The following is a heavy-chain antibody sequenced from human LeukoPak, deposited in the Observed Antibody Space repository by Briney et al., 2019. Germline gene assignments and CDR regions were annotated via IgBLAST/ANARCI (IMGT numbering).Heavy chain of an antibody. Sequence: SETLSLTCTVSGGSISSYYWSWIRQPPGKGLEWIGYIYYSGSTNYNPSLKSRVTISVDTSKNQFSLKLSSVTAADTAVYYCARAALLWFGEPGSFDYWGQGTLVPSPQ. CDR2: IYYSGST. CDR3: ARAALLWFGEPGSFDY. J-gene: IGHJ4*02. D-gene: IGHD3-10*01. V-gene: IGHV4-59*01. CDR1: GGSISSYY.